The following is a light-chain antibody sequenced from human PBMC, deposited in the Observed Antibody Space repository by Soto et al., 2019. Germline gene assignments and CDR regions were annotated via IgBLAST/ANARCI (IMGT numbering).Light chain of an antibody. V-gene: IGKV1-39*01. CDR2: AAV. CDR1: QSISTY. J-gene: IGKJ1*01. CDR3: QQTYSSPQWT. Sequence: DIQMTQSPSSLSASVGDRVTITCLASQSISTYLHWYQQKPGKAPKLLIYAAVSLQSGIPSRFSAYGSGTDFTLTISSLQPEDFATYYCQQTYSSPQWTFGQGTKVDIK.